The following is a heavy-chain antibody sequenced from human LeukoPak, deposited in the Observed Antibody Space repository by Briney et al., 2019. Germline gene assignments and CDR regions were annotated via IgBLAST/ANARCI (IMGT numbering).Heavy chain of an antibody. V-gene: IGHV1-46*01. CDR3: ARGSNYYYDSSADYPRY. CDR2: INPSGGTT. Sequence: ASVRVSFKTSGYTFTTYYIHWVRQAPGQGLEWMGIINPSGGTTTYAQQFQGRVTITRDTSTSTVYMELNTLRSEDTAVYYCARGSNYYYDSSADYPRYWGQGTLVTVSS. J-gene: IGHJ4*02. D-gene: IGHD3-22*01. CDR1: GYTFTTYY.